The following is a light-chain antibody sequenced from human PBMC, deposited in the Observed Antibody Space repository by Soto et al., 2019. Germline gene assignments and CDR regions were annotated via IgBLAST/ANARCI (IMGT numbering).Light chain of an antibody. CDR2: DAS. V-gene: IGKV3-11*01. CDR3: QQRSNWPYT. Sequence: EIVLTQSPATLSLSPGERATLSCRASQSVSSYLAWYQQKPGQAPRLLIYDASNRATGIPARFSGSGSGTDLTLTISSLDPEDFAVYYCQQRSNWPYTFGQGTKLEIK. J-gene: IGKJ2*01. CDR1: QSVSSY.